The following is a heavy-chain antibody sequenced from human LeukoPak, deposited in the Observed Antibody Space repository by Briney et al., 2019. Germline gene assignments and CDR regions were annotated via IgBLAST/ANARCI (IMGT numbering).Heavy chain of an antibody. V-gene: IGHV4-38-2*02. Sequence: SETLSLTCIVSGYSISSNYYWGWIRQPPGKGLEWIGSIYSGSTYYNPPLKSRVTISVDTSKNQFSLKLSSVTAADTAVYYCARTGTSGSYSDSWGRGIQVTVSS. D-gene: IGHD3-10*01. J-gene: IGHJ5*01. CDR2: IYSGST. CDR3: ARTGTSGSYSDS. CDR1: GYSISSNYY.